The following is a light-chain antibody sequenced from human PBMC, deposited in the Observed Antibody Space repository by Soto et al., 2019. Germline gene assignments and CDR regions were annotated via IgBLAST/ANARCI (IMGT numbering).Light chain of an antibody. CDR3: CSYAGNRTYV. V-gene: IGLV2-23*02. Sequence: QSVLTQPASVSGSPGQSISISCTATSSVVGNYNLVSWYQQHPGKAPKVMIYEVSQRPSGVSNRFSASKSGNTASLTISGLQAEDEADYYCCSYAGNRTYVFGSGTKATVL. J-gene: IGLJ1*01. CDR2: EVS. CDR1: SSVVGNYNL.